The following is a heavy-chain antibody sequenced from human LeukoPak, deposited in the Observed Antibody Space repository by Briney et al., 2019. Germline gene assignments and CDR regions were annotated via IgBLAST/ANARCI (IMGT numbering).Heavy chain of an antibody. Sequence: GGSLRLSCAASGFTFSNYAMSWVRQAPGKGLEWVSAISGSGGSTYCADSVKGRFTISRDNSKNTLYLQMNSLRADDTAVYYCAKDLCVYVSNWFYPWGQGTLVTVSS. CDR2: ISGSGGST. CDR3: AKDLCVYVSNWFYP. V-gene: IGHV3-23*01. CDR1: GFTFSNYA. J-gene: IGHJ5*02. D-gene: IGHD5/OR15-5a*01.